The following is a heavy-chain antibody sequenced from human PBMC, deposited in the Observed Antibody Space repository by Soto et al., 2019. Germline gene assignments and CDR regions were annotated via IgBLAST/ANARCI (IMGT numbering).Heavy chain of an antibody. CDR3: ARDKVGAIDY. J-gene: IGHJ4*02. V-gene: IGHV1-8*02. Sequence: ASVKVSCKASGYTFTSYAMHWVRQATGQRLEWMGWINADSGNTKYAQKFQGRVTMTRNTSISTAYMELSSLRSEDTAVYYCARDKVGAIDYWGQGTLVTVSS. CDR2: INADSGNT. D-gene: IGHD1-26*01. CDR1: GYTFTSYA.